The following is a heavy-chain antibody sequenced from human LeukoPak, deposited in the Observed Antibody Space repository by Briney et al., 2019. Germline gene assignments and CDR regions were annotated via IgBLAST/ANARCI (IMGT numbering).Heavy chain of an antibody. CDR3: ANGDWSFDY. V-gene: IGHV1-2*02. J-gene: IGHJ4*02. CDR2: INPNSGGT. CDR1: GYTLTELS. Sequence: GASVKVSCKVSGYTLTELSMHWVRQAPGQGLEWMGWINPNSGGTNYAQKFQGRVTMTRDTSISTAYMELSRLRSDDTAVYYCANGDWSFDYWGQGTLVTVSS. D-gene: IGHD4-17*01.